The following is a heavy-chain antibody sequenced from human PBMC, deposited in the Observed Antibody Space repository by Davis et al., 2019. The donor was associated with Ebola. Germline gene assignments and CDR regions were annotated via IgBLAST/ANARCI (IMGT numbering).Heavy chain of an antibody. J-gene: IGHJ4*02. Sequence: GGSLRLSCAASGFTFSDYWMTWVRQAPGKGLEWVANIKQDGTEKYYVDSVKGRFTISRDNSKNTLYLQMNSLRAEDTTVYYCAKDREGSGSYYWYYFDYWGQGTLVTVSS. V-gene: IGHV3-7*03. CDR1: GFTFSDYW. CDR3: AKDREGSGSYYWYYFDY. D-gene: IGHD3-10*01. CDR2: IKQDGTEK.